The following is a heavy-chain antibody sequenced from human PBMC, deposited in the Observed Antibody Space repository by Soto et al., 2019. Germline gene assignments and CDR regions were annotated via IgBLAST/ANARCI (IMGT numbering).Heavy chain of an antibody. V-gene: IGHV4-34*01. D-gene: IGHD6-13*01. CDR2: INHSGST. J-gene: IGHJ4*02. CDR1: GGSFSGYY. Sequence: QVQLQQWGAGLLKPSETLSLTCAVYGGSFSGYYWSWIRQPPGKGLEWIGEINHSGSTNYNPSLKRRVTISVDTSKNQFSLKLSSVTAADTAVYYCARAQQLDAYYFDYWGQGTLVTVSS. CDR3: ARAQQLDAYYFDY.